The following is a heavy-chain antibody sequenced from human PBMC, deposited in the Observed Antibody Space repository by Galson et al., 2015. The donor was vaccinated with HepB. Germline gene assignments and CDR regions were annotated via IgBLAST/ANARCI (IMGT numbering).Heavy chain of an antibody. V-gene: IGHV1-2*04. CDR2: INPNSGST. CDR1: GYTFTDDY. Sequence: SVKVSCKASGYTFTDDYMHWVRQAPGQGLEWMGWINPNSGSTNYAQEFQAWVTMTRNTSISTAYMELSRLRSDDTAVYYCARGALAGTVYYYYDMDVWGQGTTVTVSS. J-gene: IGHJ6*02. D-gene: IGHD6-13*01. CDR3: ARGALAGTVYYYYDMDV.